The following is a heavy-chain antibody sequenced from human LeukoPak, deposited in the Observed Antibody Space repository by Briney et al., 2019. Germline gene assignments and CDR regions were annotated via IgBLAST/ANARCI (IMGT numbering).Heavy chain of an antibody. CDR2: INPNSGGT. Sequence: ASVTVSFTSAVYTFTFYYMHWVRQAPGQGLEWMGWINPNSGGTNNAQKFQGRVTITSDRDISTDYMELKRQRSDDKAVYYCARATVPNWDDAFDIWGQGTMVTVSS. J-gene: IGHJ3*02. CDR1: VYTFTFYY. D-gene: IGHD7-27*01. V-gene: IGHV1-2*02. CDR3: ARATVPNWDDAFDI.